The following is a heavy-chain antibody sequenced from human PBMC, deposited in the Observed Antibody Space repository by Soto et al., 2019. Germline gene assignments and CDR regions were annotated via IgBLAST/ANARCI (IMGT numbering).Heavy chain of an antibody. D-gene: IGHD6-19*01. CDR3: AKHPSYRSAWYVDY. Sequence: EVQLLESGGGLVQPGGSLRLSCAASGLTFSNYAMSWVRQAPGEGLEWVSTISGTGDNTYYADSVSGRFTISRDNFKNTLYLQMNSLRAEDTAVYYCAKHPSYRSAWYVDYWGLGNLVTVSS. J-gene: IGHJ4*02. CDR1: GLTFSNYA. CDR2: ISGTGDNT. V-gene: IGHV3-23*01.